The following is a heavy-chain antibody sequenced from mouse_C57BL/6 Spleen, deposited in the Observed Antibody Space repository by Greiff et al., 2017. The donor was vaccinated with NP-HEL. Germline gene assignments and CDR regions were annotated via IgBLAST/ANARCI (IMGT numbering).Heavy chain of an antibody. D-gene: IGHD1-1*01. CDR1: GYTFTDYY. V-gene: IGHV1-19*01. Sequence: EVQLQQSGPVLVKPGASVKMSCKASGYTFTDYYMNWVKQSHGKSLEWIGVINPYNGGTSYNQKFKGKATLTVDKSSSTAYMELNSLTSEDSAVYYCARGGNSITTVESWYFDVWGTGTTVTVSS. J-gene: IGHJ1*03. CDR3: ARGGNSITTVESWYFDV. CDR2: INPYNGGT.